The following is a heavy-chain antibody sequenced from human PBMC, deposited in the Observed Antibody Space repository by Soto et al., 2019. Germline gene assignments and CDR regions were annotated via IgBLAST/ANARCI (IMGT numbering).Heavy chain of an antibody. CDR1: GYTFTSYG. CDR3: ARVYYDILTGVGNYYYYGMDV. Sequence: ASVKVSCKASGYTFTSYGISWVRQAPGQGLEWMGWISAYNGNTNYAQKLQGRVTMTTDTSTSTAYMELRSLRSDDTAVYYCARVYYDILTGVGNYYYYGMDVWGQGTTVTVSS. CDR2: ISAYNGNT. J-gene: IGHJ6*02. V-gene: IGHV1-18*01. D-gene: IGHD3-9*01.